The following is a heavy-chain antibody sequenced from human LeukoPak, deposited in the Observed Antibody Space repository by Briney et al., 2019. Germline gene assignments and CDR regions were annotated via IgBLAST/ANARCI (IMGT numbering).Heavy chain of an antibody. J-gene: IGHJ6*02. Sequence: PSETLSLTCTVSGGSVSSGSYYWSWLRQPPGKGLAWIGYISYSGSTNYNPSLKSRVTISVDTSKNHFSLKLSSVTAADTAVYYCTRDMTTVTTADYGMDVWGQGTTVTVSS. CDR1: GGSVSSGSYY. D-gene: IGHD4-11*01. CDR2: ISYSGST. CDR3: TRDMTTVTTADYGMDV. V-gene: IGHV4-61*03.